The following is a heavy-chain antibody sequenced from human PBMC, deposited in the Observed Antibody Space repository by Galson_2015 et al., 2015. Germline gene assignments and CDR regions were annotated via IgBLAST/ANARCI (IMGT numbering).Heavy chain of an antibody. D-gene: IGHD3-22*01. J-gene: IGHJ3*02. CDR2: ISSSSSYI. CDR3: ARDTYYYDSSGSGAFDI. Sequence: SLRLSCAASGFTFSSYSVNWVRQAPGKGLEWVSSISSSSSYIYYADSVKGRFTISKDNAKNSLYLQMNSLRAEDTAVYYCARDTYYYDSSGSGAFDIWGQGTMVTVSS. V-gene: IGHV3-21*01. CDR1: GFTFSSYS.